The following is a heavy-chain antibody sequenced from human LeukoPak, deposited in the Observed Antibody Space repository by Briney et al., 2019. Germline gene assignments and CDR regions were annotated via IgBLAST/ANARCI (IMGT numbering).Heavy chain of an antibody. J-gene: IGHJ5*02. V-gene: IGHV1-2*02. D-gene: IGHD5-18*01. CDR1: GYTFSDYA. CDR3: AGEPVAAAIVTLSGA. Sequence: ASVTVSCGASGYTFSDYAIHWVRQAPGQGLEWMGWVNPNTGGTSYAQKFQGRVTITRDTSISTAYMQLNRLTSDDTHVYYCAGEPVAAAIVTLSGAWGQGTLVTVSS. CDR2: VNPNTGGT.